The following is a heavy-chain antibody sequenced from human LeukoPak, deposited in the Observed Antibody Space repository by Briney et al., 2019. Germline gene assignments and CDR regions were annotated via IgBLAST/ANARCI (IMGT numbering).Heavy chain of an antibody. J-gene: IGHJ4*02. D-gene: IGHD6-13*01. V-gene: IGHV4-59*02. Sequence: PSETLSLTCSVSGGSVNNFYWSWIRQPPGKGLEWIGYIYYSGSTNYNPSLKSRVTISVDTSKNQISLRLRSVTAADTAVYYCAREAPYSSSWSIFDYWGQGTLVTVSS. CDR2: IYYSGST. CDR1: GGSVNNFY. CDR3: AREAPYSSSWSIFDY.